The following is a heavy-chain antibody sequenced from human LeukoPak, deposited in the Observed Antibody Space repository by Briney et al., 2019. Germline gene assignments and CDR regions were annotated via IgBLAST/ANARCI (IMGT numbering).Heavy chain of an antibody. CDR3: AKGSLPVVITRDFDF. J-gene: IGHJ4*02. V-gene: IGHV3-23*01. CDR2: ISGSGSST. Sequence: GGSLRLSCEASGFTFSSYAMTWVRQAPGKGLDWVSGISGSGSSTYYADSVKGRFTISRDTSKNTLYLQMNSLRAEDTAVYYCAKGSLPVVITRDFDFWGQGILVTVSS. CDR1: GFTFSSYA. D-gene: IGHD3-22*01.